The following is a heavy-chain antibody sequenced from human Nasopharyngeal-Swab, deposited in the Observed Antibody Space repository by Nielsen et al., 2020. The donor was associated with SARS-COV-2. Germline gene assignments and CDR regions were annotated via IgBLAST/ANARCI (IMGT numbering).Heavy chain of an antibody. Sequence: GESLKISCAASGFTFSSYDMHWVRRATGKGLEWVSAIGTAGDTYYPGSVKGRFTISRENAKNSLYLQMNSLRAGDTAVYYCAREAVESSSWYYGMDVWGQGTTVTVSS. D-gene: IGHD6-13*01. V-gene: IGHV3-13*01. CDR1: GFTFSSYD. CDR3: AREAVESSSWYYGMDV. CDR2: IGTAGDT. J-gene: IGHJ6*02.